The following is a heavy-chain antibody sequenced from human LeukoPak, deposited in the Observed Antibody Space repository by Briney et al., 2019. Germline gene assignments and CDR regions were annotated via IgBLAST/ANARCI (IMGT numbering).Heavy chain of an antibody. D-gene: IGHD5-18*01. V-gene: IGHV4-59*01. CDR2: IYYSGST. CDR1: GGSISSYY. J-gene: IGHJ3*02. Sequence: SETLSLTCTVSGGSISSYYWSWLRQPPGKGLEWIGYIYYSGSTNYNPSLKSRVTISVDTSKNQFSLKLSSVTAADTAVYYCAREGYSYANDAFDIWGQGTMVTVSS. CDR3: AREGYSYANDAFDI.